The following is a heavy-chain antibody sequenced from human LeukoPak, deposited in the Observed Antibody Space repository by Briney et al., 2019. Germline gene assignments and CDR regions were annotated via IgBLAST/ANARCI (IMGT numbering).Heavy chain of an antibody. CDR3: ARGLDDSSGYYADY. Sequence: ASVKVSCKASGYTFTSYDINWVRQATGQGLEWMGWMNPNSGNTGYAQKFQGRVTITRNTSISTAYMELSSLRSEDTAVYYCARGLDDSSGYYADYWGQGTLVTVSS. CDR1: GYTFTSYD. D-gene: IGHD3-22*01. J-gene: IGHJ4*02. V-gene: IGHV1-8*03. CDR2: MNPNSGNT.